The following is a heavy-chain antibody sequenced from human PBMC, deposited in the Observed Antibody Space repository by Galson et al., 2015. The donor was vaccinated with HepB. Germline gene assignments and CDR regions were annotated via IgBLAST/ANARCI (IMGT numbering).Heavy chain of an antibody. V-gene: IGHV3-23*01. D-gene: IGHD6-19*01. CDR1: GFTFSDYY. Sequence: SLRLSCAASGFTFSDYYMSWIRQAPGKGLEWVSVITSSGGSTYYTDSVKGRFIISRDNSKNTLYLQMNSLRAEDTAVYFCAKKGDASGWYGGFDYWGQGTLVTVSS. CDR3: AKKGDASGWYGGFDY. CDR2: ITSSGGST. J-gene: IGHJ4*02.